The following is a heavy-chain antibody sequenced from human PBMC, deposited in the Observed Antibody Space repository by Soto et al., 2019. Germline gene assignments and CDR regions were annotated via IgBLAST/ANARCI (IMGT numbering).Heavy chain of an antibody. CDR1: GGSVSSESHY. Sequence: SETLSLTCTVSGGSVSSESHYWSWIRQTPGKGLEWIGYIYYTGSTNYNPSLKGRVTMSVDTSRDQVSLRLRSVTRADTAVYYCAREYTTSRHFDNWGQGTLVTVSS. D-gene: IGHD2-2*02. V-gene: IGHV4-61*01. J-gene: IGHJ4*02. CDR2: IYYTGST. CDR3: AREYTTSRHFDN.